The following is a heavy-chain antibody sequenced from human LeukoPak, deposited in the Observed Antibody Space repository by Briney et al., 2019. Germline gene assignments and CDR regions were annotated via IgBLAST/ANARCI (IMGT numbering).Heavy chain of an antibody. CDR2: ISGSGGST. D-gene: IGHD6-13*01. J-gene: IGHJ6*02. Sequence: GGSLRLSCAASGFTVSTNYMSWVRQAPGKGLEWVSAISGSGGSTYYADSVKGRFTISRDNSKNTLYLQMNSLRAEDTAVYHCAKGRLTIAAAGTGYYYYGMDVWGQGTTVTVSS. V-gene: IGHV3-23*01. CDR3: AKGRLTIAAAGTGYYYYGMDV. CDR1: GFTVSTNY.